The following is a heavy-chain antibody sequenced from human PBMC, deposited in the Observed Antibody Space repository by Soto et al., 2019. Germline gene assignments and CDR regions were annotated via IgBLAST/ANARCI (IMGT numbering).Heavy chain of an antibody. V-gene: IGHV3-30*18. CDR1: GFTFSSYG. J-gene: IGHJ6*02. CDR3: AKDRRFLEWLQYYYYYGMDV. CDR2: ISYDGSNK. Sequence: PGGSLRLSCAASGFTFSSYGMHWVRQAPGKGLEWVAVISYDGSNKYYADSVKGRFTISRDNSKNTLYLQMNSLRAEDTAVYYCAKDRRFLEWLQYYYYYGMDVWGQGTTVTV. D-gene: IGHD3-3*01.